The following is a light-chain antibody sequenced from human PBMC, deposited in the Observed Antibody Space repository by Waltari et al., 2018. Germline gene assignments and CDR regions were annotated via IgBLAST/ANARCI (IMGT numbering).Light chain of an antibody. Sequence: QSXXXQXRSVSXXXGQSXXXSCTGTNNEIGDYNHVSWYQXHPGNAPKLLXFDVTKRPSGXPDRFSXSXSGXTASLTISGLQTEDEAXXYCCSXVGXXYVFGXXXXVTVL. V-gene: IGLV2-11*01. CDR2: DVT. J-gene: IGLJ1*01. CDR3: CSXVGXXYV. CDR1: NNEIGDYNH.